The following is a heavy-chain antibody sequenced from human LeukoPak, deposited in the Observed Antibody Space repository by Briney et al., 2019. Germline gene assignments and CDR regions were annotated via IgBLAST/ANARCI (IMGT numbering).Heavy chain of an antibody. CDR2: IYYSGTT. V-gene: IGHV4-30-4*01. D-gene: IGHD7-27*01. J-gene: IGHJ4*02. CDR3: ARRGSHTADSYWGGGYFYF. Sequence: SETLSLTCTVSGGSISRGDYYWSWIRQTPGKGLEWIGYIYYSGTTYYNPSLRSRVTISVATSKSQFSLNVTSVTAADTAVYYCARRGSHTADSYWGGGYFYFWGQGALVTVSS. CDR1: GGSISRGDYY.